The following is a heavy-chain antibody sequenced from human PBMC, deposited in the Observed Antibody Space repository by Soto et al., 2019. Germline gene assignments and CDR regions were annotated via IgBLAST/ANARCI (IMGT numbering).Heavy chain of an antibody. Sequence: EVHLVESGGGLVKPGGSLRLSCAVSGFTFSSCTMNWVRQAPGKGLEWVSSISPSTSHIYYADSVKGRFTISRDNDKISLFLQMNSLRAEDAAVYYCSGCSGGACHQNYGMDVWGQGTTVTVSS. CDR2: ISPSTSHI. D-gene: IGHD2-15*01. CDR3: SGCSGGACHQNYGMDV. V-gene: IGHV3-21*01. CDR1: GFTFSSCT. J-gene: IGHJ6*02.